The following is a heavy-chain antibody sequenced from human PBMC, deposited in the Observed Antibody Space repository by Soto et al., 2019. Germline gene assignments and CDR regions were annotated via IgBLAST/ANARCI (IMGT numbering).Heavy chain of an antibody. J-gene: IGHJ3*02. D-gene: IGHD3-10*01. CDR2: LYSGGST. CDR3: ARDRPGDEGDGFDI. V-gene: IGHV3-53*02. Sequence: EVQLVETGGGLIQPGGSLRLSCAASGLIVISNYMNWVRQAPGKGLEWVSVLYSGGSTHYAGSVKGRFIISRDNSKNTLYLQMNSLRAEDTAVYYCARDRPGDEGDGFDIWGHGTMVTVSS. CDR1: GLIVISNY.